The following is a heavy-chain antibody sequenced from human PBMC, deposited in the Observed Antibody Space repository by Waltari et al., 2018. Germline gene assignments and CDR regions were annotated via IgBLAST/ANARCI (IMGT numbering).Heavy chain of an antibody. Sequence: QMQLVQSGPAVKKPGTSVQVSCKASGFPFTSPAMQWVRPAGGQRSEWIGGIVVGSGNTNDEQKFQERVTITRDMSTSTAYRELSSLRSEDTAVYYCAASGCGGDCYYDYGMDVWGQGTTVTVSS. CDR3: AASGCGGDCYYDYGMDV. CDR1: GFPFTSPA. V-gene: IGHV1-58*02. CDR2: IVVGSGNT. D-gene: IGHD2-21*02. J-gene: IGHJ6*02.